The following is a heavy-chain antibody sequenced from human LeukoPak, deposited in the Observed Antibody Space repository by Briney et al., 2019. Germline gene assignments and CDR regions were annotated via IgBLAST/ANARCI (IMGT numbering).Heavy chain of an antibody. CDR3: ARSQFGSGSYQGRWFDP. CDR2: IYYSGST. Sequence: SETLSLTCTVSGGSISSSSYYWGWIRQPPGKGLEWIGSIYYSGSTYYNPSLKSRVNISVDTSKNQFSLKLTSVTAADTAVYYCARSQFGSGSYQGRWFDPWGQGTLVTVSS. V-gene: IGHV4-39*07. CDR1: GGSISSSSYY. D-gene: IGHD3-10*01. J-gene: IGHJ5*02.